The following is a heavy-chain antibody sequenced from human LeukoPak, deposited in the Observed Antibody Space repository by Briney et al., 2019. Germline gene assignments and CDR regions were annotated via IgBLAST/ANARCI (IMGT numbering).Heavy chain of an antibody. J-gene: IGHJ4*02. V-gene: IGHV3-23*01. D-gene: IGHD5-12*01. CDR2: ICGSGGRT. Sequence: GGSLRLSCAASGFTFTSYAMSWVREAPGKGLEWGSAICGSGGRTNYADSVKGRFTISRDNSKSTLYLQMDSLRAEDTDVYCCAKAGGYSGYEHFDYWGQGTLVTVSS. CDR3: AKAGGYSGYEHFDY. CDR1: GFTFTSYA.